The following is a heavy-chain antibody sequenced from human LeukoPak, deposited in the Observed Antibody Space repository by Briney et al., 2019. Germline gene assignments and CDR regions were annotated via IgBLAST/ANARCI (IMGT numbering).Heavy chain of an antibody. Sequence: SETLSLTCTVSGGSISSSSYYWGWIRQPPGKGLEWIGTIYYSGSTYYNPSLKSRVTISVDTSNNQFSLTLSSVTAADTAVYYCANSRGFSSSLCWFDPWGQGTLVTVSS. CDR2: IYYSGST. CDR3: ANSRGFSSSLCWFDP. V-gene: IGHV4-39*01. J-gene: IGHJ5*02. D-gene: IGHD6-13*01. CDR1: GGSISSSSYY.